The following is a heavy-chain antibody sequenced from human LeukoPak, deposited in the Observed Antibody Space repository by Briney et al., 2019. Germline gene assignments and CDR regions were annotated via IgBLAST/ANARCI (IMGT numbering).Heavy chain of an antibody. V-gene: IGHV1-69*04. Sequence: SVNVSCKACGGTFSSYAISWVRQAPGRGLEWMGRIIPILGIANYAQKFQGRVTITADKSTSTAYMELSSLRSEDTAVYYCARMYYYDSSGYYDYYYGMDAWGRGTTVTVSS. CDR3: ARMYYYDSSGYYDYYYGMDA. CDR1: GGTFSSYA. D-gene: IGHD3-22*01. J-gene: IGHJ6*02. CDR2: IIPILGIA.